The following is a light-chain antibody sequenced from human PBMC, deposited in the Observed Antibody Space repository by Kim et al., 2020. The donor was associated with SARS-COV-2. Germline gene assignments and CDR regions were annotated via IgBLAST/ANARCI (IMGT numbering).Light chain of an antibody. Sequence: GQRVTISCSGSGSNIGSNVVNWYQQLPGTAPKLLIYSNDYRPSGVPDRFSGSKSGTSASLDISGLQSEDEADYYCAAWDDSLNGSVFGGGTQLTV. CDR3: AAWDDSLNGSV. J-gene: IGLJ3*02. V-gene: IGLV1-44*01. CDR2: SND. CDR1: GSNIGSNV.